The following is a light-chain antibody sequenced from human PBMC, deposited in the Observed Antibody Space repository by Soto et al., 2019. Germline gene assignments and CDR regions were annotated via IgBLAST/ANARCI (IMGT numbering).Light chain of an antibody. J-gene: IGKJ1*01. V-gene: IGKV1-9*01. CDR2: AAS. CDR3: QHYNSYSEA. CDR1: QGISSY. Sequence: QFTQSPSSLSASVGDRVTITCRASQGISSYLAWYQQKPGRAPKLLIYAASTLQSGVPSRFSGSGSGTEFTLTISSLQPDDFATYYCQHYNSYSEAFGQGTKVDI.